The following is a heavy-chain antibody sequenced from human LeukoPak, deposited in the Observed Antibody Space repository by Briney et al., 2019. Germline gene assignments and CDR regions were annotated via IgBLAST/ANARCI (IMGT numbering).Heavy chain of an antibody. CDR1: GYSFTTYC. Sequence: RGESLKISCKGSGYSFTTYCIGWVRQMPGKGLEWMGFIYPGDSDTRYSPSFQGQVTISADKSISTAYLQWSSLKASDTAMYYCARANLPEYYMDVWGKGTTVTVSS. J-gene: IGHJ6*03. CDR3: ARANLPEYYMDV. CDR2: IYPGDSDT. V-gene: IGHV5-51*01. D-gene: IGHD2-2*01.